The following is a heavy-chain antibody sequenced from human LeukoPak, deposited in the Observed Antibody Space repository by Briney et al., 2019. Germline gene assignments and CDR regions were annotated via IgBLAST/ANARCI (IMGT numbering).Heavy chain of an antibody. V-gene: IGHV3-30*03. Sequence: PGGSLRLSCAASGFTFSSYGMHWVRQAPGKGLEWVAIISSDGSDKYYADSVKGRFTISRDNSKNTLYLQMNSLRAEDTAVYYCAHVVVTEKYCFDYWGQGTLVTVSS. D-gene: IGHD2-21*02. CDR3: AHVVVTEKYCFDY. CDR2: ISSDGSDK. CDR1: GFTFSSYG. J-gene: IGHJ4*02.